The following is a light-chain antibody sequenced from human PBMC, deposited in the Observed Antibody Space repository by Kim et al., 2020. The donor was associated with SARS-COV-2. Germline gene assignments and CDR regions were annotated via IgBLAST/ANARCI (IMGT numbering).Light chain of an antibody. Sequence: ASVGDRVTITCRASQGISSNVAWYQQRPGDVPKLLIYDASALLSGVPSRFSGSGSGTDFTLTISSLQPEDVATYYCQKYNGAPWTFGQGTKVDIK. CDR2: DAS. CDR3: QKYNGAPWT. J-gene: IGKJ1*01. V-gene: IGKV1-27*01. CDR1: QGISSN.